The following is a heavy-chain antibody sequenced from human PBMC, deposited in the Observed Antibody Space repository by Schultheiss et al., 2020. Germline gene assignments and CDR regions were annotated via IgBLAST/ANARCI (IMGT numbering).Heavy chain of an antibody. Sequence: SETLSLTCTVSGGSISSSSYYWSWIRQHPGKGLEWIGYIYYSGSTYYNPSLKSRVTISVDTSKNQFSLKLSSVTAADTAVYYCAREGYDFWSGYCDAFDIWGQGTMVTVSS. CDR2: IYYSGST. CDR3: AREGYDFWSGYCDAFDI. D-gene: IGHD3-3*01. V-gene: IGHV4-31*03. J-gene: IGHJ3*02. CDR1: GGSISSSSYY.